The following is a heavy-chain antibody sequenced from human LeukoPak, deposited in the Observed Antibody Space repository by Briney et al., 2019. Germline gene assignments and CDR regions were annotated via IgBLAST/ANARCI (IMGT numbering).Heavy chain of an antibody. V-gene: IGHV1-18*01. J-gene: IGHJ4*02. CDR3: VMRYCSTTNCYAFDY. CDR2: ISAYNGNT. D-gene: IGHD2-2*01. CDR1: GYTFTTYY. Sequence: ASVKVSCKASGYTFTTYYISWVRQAPGQGLEWMGWISAYNGNTNYAQKFQGRVTITADESTSTAYMELSSLSSEDTAVFYCVMRYCSTTNCYAFDYWGQGTLVTVSS.